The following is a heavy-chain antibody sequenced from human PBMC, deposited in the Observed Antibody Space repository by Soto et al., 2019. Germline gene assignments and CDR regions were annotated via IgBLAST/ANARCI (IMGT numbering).Heavy chain of an antibody. CDR1: GGTFSSYA. J-gene: IGHJ4*02. Sequence: QVQLVQSGAEVKKPGSSVKVSCKASGGTFSSYAISWVRQAPGQGLEWMGGIIPIFGTANYAQKFQGRVTITADESTRPDYMELSSLRSEDPAVYYCARTTGLVRGVIITGGGDYWGQGTLVTVSS. D-gene: IGHD3-10*01. CDR2: IIPIFGTA. CDR3: ARTTGLVRGVIITGGGDY. V-gene: IGHV1-69*12.